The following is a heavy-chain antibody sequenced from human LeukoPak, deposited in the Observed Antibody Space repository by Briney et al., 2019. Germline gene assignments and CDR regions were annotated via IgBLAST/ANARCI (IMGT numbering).Heavy chain of an antibody. Sequence: SQTLSLTCAVSGGSISSGGYSWSWIRQPPGKGLEWIGYIYHSGSTYYNPSLESRVTISVDRPKNQFSLKLSSVTAADTAVYYCARGEVVTALDYWGQGTLVTVSS. CDR2: IYHSGST. CDR3: ARGEVVTALDY. J-gene: IGHJ4*02. V-gene: IGHV4-30-2*01. CDR1: GGSISSGGYS. D-gene: IGHD2-15*01.